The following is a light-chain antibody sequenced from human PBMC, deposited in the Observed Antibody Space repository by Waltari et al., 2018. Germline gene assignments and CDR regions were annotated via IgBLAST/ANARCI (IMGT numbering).Light chain of an antibody. V-gene: IGKV1-33*01. CDR3: QQYGSLPFT. CDR1: QDIRTY. Sequence: DTPMTQSPSSLSASVGDRVTITCQASQDIRTYLNWYQQRPGKAPELLMHDASRLETGVPSRFSGSGSGTDFTFTISSLQPEDIAIYYCQQYGSLPFTFGQGTKVEIK. CDR2: DAS. J-gene: IGKJ2*01.